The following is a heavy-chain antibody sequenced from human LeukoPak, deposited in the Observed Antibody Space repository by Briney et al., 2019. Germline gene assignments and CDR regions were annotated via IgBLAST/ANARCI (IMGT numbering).Heavy chain of an antibody. Sequence: GGSLRLSCAASGFTVSSNYMSWVRQAPGKGLEWVANIKQDGSEKYYVDSVKGRFTISRDNAKNSLYLQMNSLRAEDTAVYYCARDLKQQLVRGGSNYYYYMDVWGKGTTVTVSS. D-gene: IGHD6-13*01. V-gene: IGHV3-7*01. CDR2: IKQDGSEK. CDR3: ARDLKQQLVRGGSNYYYYMDV. J-gene: IGHJ6*03. CDR1: GFTVSSNY.